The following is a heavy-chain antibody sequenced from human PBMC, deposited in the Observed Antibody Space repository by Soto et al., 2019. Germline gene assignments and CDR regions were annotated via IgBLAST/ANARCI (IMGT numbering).Heavy chain of an antibody. D-gene: IGHD3-10*01. J-gene: IGHJ4*02. V-gene: IGHV1-69*01. CDR3: ARDRDDYGSGNYYNRIDF. CDR1: GGIFSTYA. Sequence: QVQLVQSGAEVKKPGSSVKVSCKASGGIFSTYAISWLRQAPGHGLEWMGGIIPIFGTPNYAQRFQGRVTITADSPPSTAYVELRRLRSEDTAVYYCARDRDDYGSGNYYNRIDFWGQGTLVTVSS. CDR2: IIPIFGTP.